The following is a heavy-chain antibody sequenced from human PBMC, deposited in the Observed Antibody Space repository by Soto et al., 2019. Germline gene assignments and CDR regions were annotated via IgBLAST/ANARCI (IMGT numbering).Heavy chain of an antibody. CDR3: ARGGSGWPFDD. D-gene: IGHD6-19*01. J-gene: IGHJ4*01. CDR1: GYSFSNYA. CDR2: INAGNGHT. Sequence: QVPLVQSGAEVEKPGASVKLSCKASGYSFSNYAMFWVRQAPGQSPEGMGWINAGNGHTEYSQKFEGRVTITRDTSATTVYMELSSLRSDDTAVYYCARGGSGWPFDDWGQGTLVTVSS. V-gene: IGHV1-3*01.